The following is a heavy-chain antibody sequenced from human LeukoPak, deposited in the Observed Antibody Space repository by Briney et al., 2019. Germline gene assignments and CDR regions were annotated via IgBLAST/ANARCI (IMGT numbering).Heavy chain of an antibody. V-gene: IGHV3-23*01. CDR1: GFTFSSYV. J-gene: IGHJ4*02. CDR2: IGGSGGST. CDR3: AKAFQIPTTVITRAGLYYFDY. D-gene: IGHD4-23*01. Sequence: PGGSLRLSCAASGFTFSSYVMNWVRQAPGKGLEWVSAIGGSGGSTYYADSVKGRFTISRDNSKNTLYLQMNSLRAEDTAVYYCAKAFQIPTTVITRAGLYYFDYWGQGTLVTVSS.